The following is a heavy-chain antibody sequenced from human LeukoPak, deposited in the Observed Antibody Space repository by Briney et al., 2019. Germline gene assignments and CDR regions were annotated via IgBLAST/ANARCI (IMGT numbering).Heavy chain of an antibody. J-gene: IGHJ4*02. V-gene: IGHV3-30-3*01. CDR2: ISYDGSNK. D-gene: IGHD2-21*02. CDR1: GFTFSSYA. Sequence: GGSLRLSCAASGFTFSSYAMHWVRQAPGKGLEWVAVISYDGSNKYYADSVKGRFTISRDNSKNTLYLQMNSLRAEDTAVYYCARDLAYCGGDRYSGFDYWGQGTLVTVSS. CDR3: ARDLAYCGGDRYSGFDY.